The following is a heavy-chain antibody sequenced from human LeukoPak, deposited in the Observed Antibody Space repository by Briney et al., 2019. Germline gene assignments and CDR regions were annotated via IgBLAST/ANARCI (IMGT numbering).Heavy chain of an antibody. J-gene: IGHJ1*01. D-gene: IGHD3-22*01. V-gene: IGHV3-48*03. CDR2: ISSSGSTI. Sequence: RGGSLRLSCAASGFTFSSYEMNWVRQAPGKGLEWVSYISSSGSTIYYADSVKGRFTISRDNAKNSLYLQMNSLRAEDTAVYYCARDYYDSSGFQHWGQGTLVTVSS. CDR1: GFTFSSYE. CDR3: ARDYYDSSGFQH.